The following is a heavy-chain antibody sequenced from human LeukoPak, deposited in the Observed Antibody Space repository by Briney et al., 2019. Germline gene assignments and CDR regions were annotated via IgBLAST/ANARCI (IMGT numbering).Heavy chain of an antibody. V-gene: IGHV1-2*02. D-gene: IGHD5-18*01. Sequence: ASVKVSCRASGYTFTGYYVHWVRQAPGQGLEWMGWINPNNGGTNYAQKFQGRVTMTRDTSITTAYMELSRLRSDDTAVYYCARGPFRSVDTAMIASRFDPWGQGILVTVSS. CDR3: ARGPFRSVDTAMIASRFDP. J-gene: IGHJ5*02. CDR2: INPNNGGT. CDR1: GYTFTGYY.